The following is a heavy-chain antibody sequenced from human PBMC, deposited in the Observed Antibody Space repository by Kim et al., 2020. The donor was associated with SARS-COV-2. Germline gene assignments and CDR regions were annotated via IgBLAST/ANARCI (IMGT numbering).Heavy chain of an antibody. D-gene: IGHD4-17*01. CDR1: GFTFRKAW. V-gene: IGHV3-15*01. CDR2: IKSNPDGGTT. Sequence: GGSLRLSCAASGFTFRKAWMNWVRQAPGVGLEWVARIKSNPDGGTTDYAAPVKGRFTVSRDDSKDMLYLQMNNLKTEDTAVYYCTTWGHLGPDYLNYMVLWGRGTTVTVSS. J-gene: IGHJ6*03. CDR3: TTWGHLGPDYLNYMVL.